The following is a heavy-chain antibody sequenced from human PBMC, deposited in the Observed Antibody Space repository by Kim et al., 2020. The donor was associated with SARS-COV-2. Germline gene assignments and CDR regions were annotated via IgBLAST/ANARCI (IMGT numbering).Heavy chain of an antibody. CDR3: ATGLVATIWYYYGMDV. CDR1: GYTLTELS. Sequence: ASVKVSCKVSGYTLTELSMHWVRQAPGKGLEWMGGFDPEDGETIYAQKFQGRVTMTEDTSTDTAYMELSSLRSEDTAVYYCATGLVATIWYYYGMDVWGQGTTVTVSS. V-gene: IGHV1-24*01. CDR2: FDPEDGET. J-gene: IGHJ6*02. D-gene: IGHD5-12*01.